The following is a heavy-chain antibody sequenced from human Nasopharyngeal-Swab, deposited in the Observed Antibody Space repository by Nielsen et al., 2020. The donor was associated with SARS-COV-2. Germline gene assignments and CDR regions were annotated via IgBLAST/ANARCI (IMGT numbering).Heavy chain of an antibody. CDR2: IYYSGST. J-gene: IGHJ4*02. D-gene: IGHD6-19*01. CDR3: ARLDAGYSSGWYYFDY. V-gene: IGHV4-39*01. Sequence: WIRQPPGKGLEWIGSIYYSGSTYYNPSLKSRVTISVDTSKNQFSLKLSSVTAADTAVYYCARLDAGYSSGWYYFDYWGQGTLVTVSS.